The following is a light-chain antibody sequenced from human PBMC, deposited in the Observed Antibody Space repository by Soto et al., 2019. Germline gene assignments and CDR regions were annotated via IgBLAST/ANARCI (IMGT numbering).Light chain of an antibody. CDR3: ETWDSNTRV. Sequence: QLVLTQSSSAFASLGSSVKLTCSLSSGHSSYIIAWHQQQPGKAPRYLMKLEGSGSYNKGSGVPDRFSGSSSGADRYLTISKLQFEDEADYYCETWDSNTRVFGGGTKVTVL. CDR1: SGHSSYI. CDR2: LEGSGSY. V-gene: IGLV4-60*02. J-gene: IGLJ2*01.